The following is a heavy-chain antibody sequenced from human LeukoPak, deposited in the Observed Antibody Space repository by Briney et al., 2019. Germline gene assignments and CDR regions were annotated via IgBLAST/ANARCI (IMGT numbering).Heavy chain of an antibody. CDR1: GGSISSYY. D-gene: IGHD2-15*01. V-gene: IGHV4-59*08. CDR2: IYYSGST. Sequence: SETLSLTCTVSGGSISSYYWSWIRQPPGKGLEWMGYIYYSGSTNYNPSLKSRVTISVDTSKNQFSLKLSSVTAADTAVYYCARQGPRGGSSFNAFDIWGQGTMVTVSS. CDR3: ARQGPRGGSSFNAFDI. J-gene: IGHJ3*02.